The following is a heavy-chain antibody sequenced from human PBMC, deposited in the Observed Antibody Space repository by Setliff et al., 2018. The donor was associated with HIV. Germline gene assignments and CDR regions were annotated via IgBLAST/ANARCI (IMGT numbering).Heavy chain of an antibody. J-gene: IGHJ6*04. D-gene: IGHD2-15*01. Sequence: SVKVSCKASGVTFNSHAISWVRQAPGQGLEWMGGIIPIFGTPNYAQRFKGRLTITADESTSTVYMELSSLRSEDTAVYYCARDSRDIVVVIAPEPEPYYYYGMDVWGEGTTVTVSS. CDR1: GVTFNSHA. V-gene: IGHV1-69*13. CDR3: ARDSRDIVVVIAPEPEPYYYYGMDV. CDR2: IIPIFGTP.